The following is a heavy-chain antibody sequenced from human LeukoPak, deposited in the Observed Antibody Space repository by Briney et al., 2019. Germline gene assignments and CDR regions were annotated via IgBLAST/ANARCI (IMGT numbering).Heavy chain of an antibody. J-gene: IGHJ5*02. CDR2: IYPGDSDT. D-gene: IGHD5-18*01. Sequence: GESLKISCKGSGYSFTSYWNGWVRQMPGKGLEWMGIIYPGDSDTRYSPSFQGQVTISADKSISTAYLQGSSLKASDTAMYYCARSGYSYGYWFDPWGQGTLVTVSS. V-gene: IGHV5-51*01. CDR1: GYSFTSYW. CDR3: ARSGYSYGYWFDP.